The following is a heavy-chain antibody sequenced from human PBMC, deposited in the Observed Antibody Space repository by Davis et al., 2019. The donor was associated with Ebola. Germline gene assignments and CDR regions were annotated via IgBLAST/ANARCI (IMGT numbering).Heavy chain of an antibody. D-gene: IGHD1-20*01. J-gene: IGHJ4*02. V-gene: IGHV1-18*01. CDR3: ARDNWNDENFDY. CDR2: ISAYNGNT. CDR1: GYTFTSHD. Sequence: ASVKVSCKASGYTFTSHDISWVRQAPGQGLEWMGWISAYNGNTNQARKFQGRVTMTTDTSTSTAYMELRSLRSDDTAVYYCARDNWNDENFDYWGQGTLVTVSS.